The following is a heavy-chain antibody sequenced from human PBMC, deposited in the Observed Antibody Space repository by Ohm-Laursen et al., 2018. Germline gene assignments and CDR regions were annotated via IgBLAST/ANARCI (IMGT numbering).Heavy chain of an antibody. D-gene: IGHD1-26*01. CDR3: ARPDIVGATIDAFDI. J-gene: IGHJ3*02. CDR2: IYYSGST. Sequence: SDTLSLTCTVSGGSVNSGSYYWSWIRQPPGKRLEWIGYIYYSGSTNYNPSLKSRVTISVDTSKNQFSLMLSSVTAADTAVYYCARPDIVGATIDAFDIWGQGTMVTVSS. V-gene: IGHV4-61*01. CDR1: GGSVNSGSYY.